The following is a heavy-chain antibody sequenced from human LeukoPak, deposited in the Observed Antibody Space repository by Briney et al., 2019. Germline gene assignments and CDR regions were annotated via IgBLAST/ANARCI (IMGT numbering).Heavy chain of an antibody. Sequence: PSETLSLTCTVSGGSISSSGYYWGWIRQPPGKGLEWVGSVYYTGSTFYNPSLKSRVTTSVDTPKNHFSLNLSSVTAADTAVYYCARHRGRYYDSGSYYYFDYWGQGTLVTVSS. CDR3: ARHRGRYYDSGSYYYFDY. CDR1: GGSISSSGYY. V-gene: IGHV4-39*02. J-gene: IGHJ4*02. D-gene: IGHD3-10*01. CDR2: VYYTGST.